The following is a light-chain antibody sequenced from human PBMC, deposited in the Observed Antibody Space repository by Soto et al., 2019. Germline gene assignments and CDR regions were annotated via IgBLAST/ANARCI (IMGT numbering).Light chain of an antibody. J-gene: IGLJ2*01. CDR3: GTWDSGLSVVL. V-gene: IGLV1-51*01. Sequence: QPVLTQPPSVSAAPGQKVTISCSGSSSNIGNNYVSWYQQLPGTAPKLLINDNDKRPSGIPDRFSGSKSGTSATLGITGLQTGDEADYFCGTWDSGLSVVLFGGGTKLTVL. CDR2: DND. CDR1: SSNIGNNY.